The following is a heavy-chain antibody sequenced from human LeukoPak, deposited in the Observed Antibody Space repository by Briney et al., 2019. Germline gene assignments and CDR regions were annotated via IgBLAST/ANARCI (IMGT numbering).Heavy chain of an antibody. CDR3: ARHVSGGGYSSGWWLSWFDP. V-gene: IGHV4-61*02. Sequence: SQTLSLTCTVSGDSISSGSYYWGWIRQPAGRGLEWIVRIYTSGSTNYNPSLKSRVTMSVYTSKNQFSLKLSSVPAAHTAVYYCARHVSGGGYSSGWWLSWFDPWGQGTLVTVSS. J-gene: IGHJ5*02. D-gene: IGHD6-19*01. CDR1: GDSISSGSYY. CDR2: IYTSGST.